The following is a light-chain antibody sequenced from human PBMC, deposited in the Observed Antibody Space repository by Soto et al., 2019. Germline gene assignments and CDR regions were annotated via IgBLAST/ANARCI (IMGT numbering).Light chain of an antibody. Sequence: EIVLTQSPGTLSLSPGDRATLSCRASESLGSSYLAWYQQKPGQAPRLLIYSGSTRATGIPDRFSGSGSGTDFTLTISRLEPEDFAVYYCQQQGRSWITFGQGTRLEIK. CDR1: ESLGSSY. J-gene: IGKJ5*01. CDR2: SGS. V-gene: IGKV3-20*01. CDR3: QQQGRSWIT.